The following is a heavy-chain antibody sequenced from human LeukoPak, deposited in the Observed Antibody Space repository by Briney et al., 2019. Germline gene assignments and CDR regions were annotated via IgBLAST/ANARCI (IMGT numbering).Heavy chain of an antibody. J-gene: IGHJ4*02. Sequence: PGGSLRLSCAASGFTFNSYSMNWVRQAPGKGLEWVSSITSGSSYIYYADSVKGRFTISRDNAKNSLYLQMNSLRAEDTAVYYCARGTIAAADIDYWGQGTLVTVSS. CDR2: ITSGSSYI. CDR1: GFTFNSYS. D-gene: IGHD6-13*01. CDR3: ARGTIAAADIDY. V-gene: IGHV3-21*06.